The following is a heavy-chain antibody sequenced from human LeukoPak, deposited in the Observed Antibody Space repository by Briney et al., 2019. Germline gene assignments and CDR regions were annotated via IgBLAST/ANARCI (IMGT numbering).Heavy chain of an antibody. V-gene: IGHV3-23*01. CDR1: GFTFSNYA. CDR3: AKSGLNRFDY. J-gene: IGHJ4*02. D-gene: IGHD2-15*01. Sequence: QAGGSVRLSCAASGFTFSNYAMSWVRQAPGKGLEWVSNISGSGRGGATYYADSVKGRFTISRDNSKNTLYLQMNSLRAEDTAVYYCAKSGLNRFDYWGQGTLVTVSS. CDR2: ISGSGRGGAT.